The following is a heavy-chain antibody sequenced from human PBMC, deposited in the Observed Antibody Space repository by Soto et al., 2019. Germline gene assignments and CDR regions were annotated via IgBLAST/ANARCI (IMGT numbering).Heavy chain of an antibody. CDR3: VGDDIWFGGY. CDR2: ISSRSDYI. J-gene: IGHJ4*01. V-gene: IGHV3-21*01. Sequence: EVQLVESGGGLVKPGGSLRLSCAASGFTFSTYSMNWVRQAPGKGLEWVSSISSRSDYIYYADSVKGRFTISRDNDKNSLDLQMNSVRAEDTAVYYCVGDDIWFGGYWGQGTLVTVSS. CDR1: GFTFSTYS. D-gene: IGHD3-10*01.